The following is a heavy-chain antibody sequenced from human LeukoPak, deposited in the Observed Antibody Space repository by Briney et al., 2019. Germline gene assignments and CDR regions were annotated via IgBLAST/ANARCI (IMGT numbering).Heavy chain of an antibody. Sequence: ASVKVSCKASGYTFTNYYMHWVRQAPGQGLEWMGIINPSGGSTSYAQKFQGRVTMTADTNTNTVSMELRSLTSDDTAVYFCARDYILTLETENGDGFAIWGQGTVVSVSS. CDR1: GYTFTNYY. CDR3: ARDYILTLETENGDGFAI. V-gene: IGHV1-46*01. D-gene: IGHD3-9*01. CDR2: INPSGGST. J-gene: IGHJ3*02.